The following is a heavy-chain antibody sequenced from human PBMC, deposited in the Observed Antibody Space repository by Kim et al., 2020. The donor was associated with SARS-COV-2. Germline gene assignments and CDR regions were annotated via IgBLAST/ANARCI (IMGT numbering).Heavy chain of an antibody. CDR1: GFTFSSYA. J-gene: IGHJ5*02. CDR3: AKASIPTCSGGSCYSMLNWFDP. V-gene: IGHV3-23*01. CDR2: ISGSGGST. Sequence: GGSLRLSCAASGFTFSSYAMSWVRQAPGKGLEWVSAISGSGGSTYYADSVKGRFTISRDNSKNTLYLQMNSLRAEDTAVYYCAKASIPTCSGGSCYSMLNWFDPWGQGTLVTVSS. D-gene: IGHD2-15*01.